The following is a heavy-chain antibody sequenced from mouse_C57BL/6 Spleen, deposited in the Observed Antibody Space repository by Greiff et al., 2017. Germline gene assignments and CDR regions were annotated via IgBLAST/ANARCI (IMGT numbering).Heavy chain of an antibody. CDR1: GYAISSSW. CDR2: IYPGDGDP. D-gene: IGHD2-4*01. Sequence: LQLQESGPELVKPGASVKISCKASGYAISSSWMNWVKQRPGKGLDWIGRIYPGDGDPNYNGKFKGKATMTADKYSSTAYMQLSSLTSEDSAVYFCADYDYECAYWGQGTLVTVSA. CDR3: ADYDYECAY. J-gene: IGHJ3*01. V-gene: IGHV1-82*01.